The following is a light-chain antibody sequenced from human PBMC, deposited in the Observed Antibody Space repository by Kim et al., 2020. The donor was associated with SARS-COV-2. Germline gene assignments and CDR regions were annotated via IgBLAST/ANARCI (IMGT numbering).Light chain of an antibody. CDR3: QQLNTYRWA. CDR2: RAS. Sequence: DIQLTHSPPFVSASVGDRVTITCRASQDISTYLAWYQQKVGKAPKLLIYRASTLHSGVPSRFSGSGSGTEFTLTISNLQPEDFAVYYCQQLNTYRWAFGQGSKVDIK. J-gene: IGKJ1*01. V-gene: IGKV1-9*01. CDR1: QDISTY.